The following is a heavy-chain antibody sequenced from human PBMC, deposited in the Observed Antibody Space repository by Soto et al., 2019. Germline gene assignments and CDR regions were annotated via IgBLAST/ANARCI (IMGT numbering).Heavy chain of an antibody. CDR2: ISAYNGNT. Sequence: GASVKVSCKASGYTFISYGISWVRQAPGQGLEWMGWISAYNGNTNYAQQFQGRVTITADESTSTAYMELSSLRSEDTAVYYCARHDCISSSCYYYYYYVMDVWGQGTTVTVSS. V-gene: IGHV1-18*01. J-gene: IGHJ6*02. CDR3: ARHDCISSSCYYYYYYVMDV. D-gene: IGHD2-2*01. CDR1: GYTFISYG.